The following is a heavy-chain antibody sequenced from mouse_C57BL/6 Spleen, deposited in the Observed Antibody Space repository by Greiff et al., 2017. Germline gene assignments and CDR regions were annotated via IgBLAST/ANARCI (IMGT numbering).Heavy chain of an antibody. D-gene: IGHD2-5*01. Sequence: EVKVVESGGGLVKPGGSLKLSCAASGFTFSDYGMHWVRQAPEKGLEWVAYISSGSSTIYYADTVKGRFTISRDNAKNTLFLQMTSLRSDDTAMYYCARGGYSKWYFDVWGTGTTGTVSS. CDR3: ARGGYSKWYFDV. CDR2: ISSGSSTI. V-gene: IGHV5-17*01. J-gene: IGHJ1*03. CDR1: GFTFSDYG.